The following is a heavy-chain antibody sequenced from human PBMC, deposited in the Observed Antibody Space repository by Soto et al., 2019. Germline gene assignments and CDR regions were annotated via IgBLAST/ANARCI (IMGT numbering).Heavy chain of an antibody. CDR1: GFTFSRDC. D-gene: IGHD4-17*01. CDR2: MKSSGSAT. J-gene: IGHJ4*02. Sequence: PGGSLRIPCAASGFTFSRDCMHWFRQAPVNGLVWVSHMKSSGSATRYSYSVKGRFTISRDHAKNTLYLHMNSLRAEDTAVYYCARAAQFNYGGNSGFEYWGQGTLVTVSS. CDR3: ARAAQFNYGGNSGFEY. V-gene: IGHV3-74*01.